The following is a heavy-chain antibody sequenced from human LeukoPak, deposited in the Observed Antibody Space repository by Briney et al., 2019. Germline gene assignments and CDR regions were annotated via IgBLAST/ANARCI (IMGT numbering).Heavy chain of an antibody. J-gene: IGHJ6*02. V-gene: IGHV1-69*04. Sequence: GASVKVSCKASGYTFTSYGISWVRQAPGQGLEWMGRIIPILGIANYAQKFQGRVTITADKSTSTAYMELSSLRSEDTAVYYCASLDTAMGDYYYGMDVWGQGTTVTVSS. D-gene: IGHD5-18*01. CDR2: IIPILGIA. CDR3: ASLDTAMGDYYYGMDV. CDR1: GYTFTSYG.